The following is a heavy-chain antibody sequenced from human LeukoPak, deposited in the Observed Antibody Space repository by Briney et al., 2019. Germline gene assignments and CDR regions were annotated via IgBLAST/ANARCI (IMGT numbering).Heavy chain of an antibody. V-gene: IGHV3-30*02. J-gene: IGHJ4*02. CDR2: IRYDGGNK. CDR3: AKDGDSGSWYSYNYFDH. Sequence: GGSLRLSCAASGFTLSSCGMHWVRQAPGKGLEWVAVIRYDGGNKYYLDSVKGRFTISRDNSKNTLYLQMSSLRAEDTAVYYCAKDGDSGSWYSYNYFDHWGQGTLVTVSS. D-gene: IGHD6-13*01. CDR1: GFTLSSCG.